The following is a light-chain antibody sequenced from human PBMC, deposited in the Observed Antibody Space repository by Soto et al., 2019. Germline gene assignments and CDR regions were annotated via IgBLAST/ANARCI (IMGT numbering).Light chain of an antibody. V-gene: IGLV2-14*01. CDR2: DVN. J-gene: IGLJ1*01. CDR1: SSDIGAYTS. CDR3: SSFTSSTSYV. Sequence: ALTQPASVSGSPGQSITISCTGTSSDIGAYTSVSWYQQHPGKAPKLMIHDVNNRPSGISDRFSGSKSGNTASLTISGLQAEDEADYYCSSFTSSTSYVFGTGTKVTVL.